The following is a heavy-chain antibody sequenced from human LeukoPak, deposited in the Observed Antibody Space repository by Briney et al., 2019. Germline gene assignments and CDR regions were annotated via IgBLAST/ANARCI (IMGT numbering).Heavy chain of an antibody. CDR1: GYTFTSYD. CDR3: ATGYSSSWSDAFDI. CDR2: MNPNSGNT. V-gene: IGHV1-8*01. D-gene: IGHD6-13*01. Sequence: ASVKVSCKASGYTFTSYDINWVRQATGQGLEWMGWMNPNSGNTGYAQKFQGRVTMTRNTSISTAYMELSSLRSEDTAVYYCATGYSSSWSDAFDIWGQGTMVTVSS. J-gene: IGHJ3*02.